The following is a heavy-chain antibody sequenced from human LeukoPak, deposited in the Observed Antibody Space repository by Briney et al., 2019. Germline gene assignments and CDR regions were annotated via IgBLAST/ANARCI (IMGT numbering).Heavy chain of an antibody. J-gene: IGHJ4*02. D-gene: IGHD2/OR15-2a*01. CDR2: INHSGST. Sequence: PSETLSLTCAVYGGSFSGYYWSWIRQPPGKGLEWIGEINHSGSTNYNPSLKSRVTISVDTSKNQFSLKLSSVTAADTAVYYCARFLWDYWGQGTLVTVSS. CDR3: ARFLWDY. V-gene: IGHV4-34*01. CDR1: GGSFSGYY.